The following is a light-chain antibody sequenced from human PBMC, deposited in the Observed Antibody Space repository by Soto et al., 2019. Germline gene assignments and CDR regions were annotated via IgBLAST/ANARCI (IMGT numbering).Light chain of an antibody. CDR2: GNS. CDR3: QSYDSSLSDPRV. Sequence: QSVLTQPPSVSGAPGQRVTMSWTGSSSNIGANYDVHWYQQLPGTAPKLLIYGNSNRPSGVPDRFSGSKSGTSASLAITGLQAEDEADYYCQSYDSSLSDPRVFGTGTKVTVL. J-gene: IGLJ1*01. V-gene: IGLV1-40*01. CDR1: SSNIGANYD.